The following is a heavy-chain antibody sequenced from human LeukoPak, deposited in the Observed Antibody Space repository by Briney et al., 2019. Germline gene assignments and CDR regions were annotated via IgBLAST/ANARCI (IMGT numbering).Heavy chain of an antibody. CDR1: GGSISSYY. D-gene: IGHD6-13*01. J-gene: IGHJ6*02. Sequence: SETLSLTCTVSGGSISSYYWSWIRQPPGKGLEWIGYIYYSGSTNYNPSLKSRVTISVDTSKNQFSLKLSSVTAADTAVYYCARHGAAGSYYYGMDVCGQGTTGTVSS. V-gene: IGHV4-59*08. CDR2: IYYSGST. CDR3: ARHGAAGSYYYGMDV.